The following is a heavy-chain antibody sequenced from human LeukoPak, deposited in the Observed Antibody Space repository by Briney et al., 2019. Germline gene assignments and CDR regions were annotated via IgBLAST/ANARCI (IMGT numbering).Heavy chain of an antibody. CDR3: ASLYSSWDFDY. CDR2: IYYSGST. D-gene: IGHD6-13*01. J-gene: IGHJ4*02. CDR1: GGSISSSSYY. V-gene: IGHV4-39*01. Sequence: PSETLSLTCIVSGGSISSSSYYWGWIRQPPGKGLEWIGSIYYSGSTYYNPSLKSRVTISADTSKNQFSLKLSSVTAADTAVYYCASLYSSWDFDYWGQGTLVTVSS.